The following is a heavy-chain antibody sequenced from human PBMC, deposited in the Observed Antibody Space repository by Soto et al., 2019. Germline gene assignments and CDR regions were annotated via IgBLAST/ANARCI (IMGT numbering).Heavy chain of an antibody. J-gene: IGHJ4*02. D-gene: IGHD6-13*01. CDR1: GFTFSSYA. V-gene: IGHV3-23*01. CDR3: AKASTWYPYFDY. Sequence: EVQLLESGGGLVQPGGSLRLSCAASGFTFSSYAMNWVRQAPGKGLEWVSAISSSGGSTYYADSVKGRFTISRDNSKNTLYLPMNTLTAEDTAVYYCAKASTWYPYFDYWGQGTLVTVSS. CDR2: ISSSGGST.